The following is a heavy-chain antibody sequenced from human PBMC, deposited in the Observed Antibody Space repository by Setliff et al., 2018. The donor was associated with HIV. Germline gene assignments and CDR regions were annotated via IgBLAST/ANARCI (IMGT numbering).Heavy chain of an antibody. CDR2: INWNGGST. V-gene: IGHV3-20*04. J-gene: IGHJ4*02. CDR3: TTDFPEYYIGSGTYYKGLRYDY. Sequence: PGGSLRLSCAASGFTFSSFAMSWVRQAPGKGLEWVSGINWNGGSTRFADSVKGRFTLSRDNAKNSLYLQMNSLRAEDTAVYYCTTDFPEYYIGSGTYYKGLRYDYWGQGTLVTVSS. CDR1: GFTFSSFA. D-gene: IGHD3-10*01.